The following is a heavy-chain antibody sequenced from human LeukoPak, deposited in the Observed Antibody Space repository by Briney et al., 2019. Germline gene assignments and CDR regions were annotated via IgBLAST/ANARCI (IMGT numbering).Heavy chain of an antibody. Sequence: AAVKVSCKASGYTFTSYGISWVRQAPVQGLEWMGWISAYNGNTNYAQKLQGRVTMTTDTSTSTAYMELRSLRSDDTAVYYCARERCSGGSCYDTWFAPWGQGTLVTVSS. CDR2: ISAYNGNT. CDR1: GYTFTSYG. V-gene: IGHV1-18*01. CDR3: ARERCSGGSCYDTWFAP. J-gene: IGHJ5*02. D-gene: IGHD2-15*01.